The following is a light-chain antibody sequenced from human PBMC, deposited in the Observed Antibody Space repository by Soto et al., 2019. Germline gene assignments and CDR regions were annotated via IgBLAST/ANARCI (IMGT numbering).Light chain of an antibody. CDR3: QQYGSSPRT. Sequence: EIVLTQSPGTLSLSPGQRATLSCRASQSVSSSNLAWYQQKPGQAPRLLIYGVSSRATGIPDRFSGSGSVTDFTLTISRLEPEDFAVYYCQQYGSSPRTFGGGTKVEIK. CDR1: QSVSSSN. CDR2: GVS. J-gene: IGKJ4*01. V-gene: IGKV3-20*01.